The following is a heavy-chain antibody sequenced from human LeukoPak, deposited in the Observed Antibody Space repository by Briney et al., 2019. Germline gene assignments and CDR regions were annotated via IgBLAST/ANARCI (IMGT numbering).Heavy chain of an antibody. CDR3: ARNQLLRYFDWLLTWDAFDI. D-gene: IGHD3-9*01. V-gene: IGHV3-30-3*01. CDR1: GFTFSSYA. CDR2: ISYDGSNK. Sequence: GRSLRLSCAASGFTFSSYAMHWVRQAPGKGLEWVAVISYDGSNKYYADSVKGRFTISRDNSKNTLYLQMNSLRAEDTAVYYCARNQLLRYFDWLLTWDAFDIWGQGTMVTVSS. J-gene: IGHJ3*02.